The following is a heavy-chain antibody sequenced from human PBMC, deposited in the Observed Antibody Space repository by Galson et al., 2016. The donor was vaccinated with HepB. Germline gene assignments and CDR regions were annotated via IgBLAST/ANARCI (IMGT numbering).Heavy chain of an antibody. V-gene: IGHV3-30*18. CDR3: AKEITPRASGGWPLDY. J-gene: IGHJ4*03. CDR1: GFTAISFGTYG. CDR2: ISHHGGIQ. D-gene: IGHD6-19*01. Sequence: SLRLSCAASGFTAISFGTYGMHWVRQAPGKGPEWLAVISHHGGIQYYADSVQGRFTISRDNSQNTRYLQMNSLRTEDTAVYYCAKEITPRASGGWPLDYWGQGTMVTVSS.